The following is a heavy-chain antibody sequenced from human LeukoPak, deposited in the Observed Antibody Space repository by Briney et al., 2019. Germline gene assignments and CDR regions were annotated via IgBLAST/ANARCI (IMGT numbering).Heavy chain of an antibody. CDR1: GYTFTSYY. CDR2: INPSGGST. V-gene: IGHV1-46*01. J-gene: IGHJ4*02. D-gene: IGHD6-19*01. Sequence: ASVKVFCKASGYTFTSYYMHWVRQAPGQGLEWMGIINPSGGSTSYAQKFQGRVTMTRDTSTSTVYMELSSLRSEDTAVYYCASEIAVAGTGGDYWGQGTLVTVSS. CDR3: ASEIAVAGTGGDY.